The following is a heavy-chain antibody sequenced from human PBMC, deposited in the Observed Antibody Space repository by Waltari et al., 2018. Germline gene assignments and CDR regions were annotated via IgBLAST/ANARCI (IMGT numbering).Heavy chain of an antibody. V-gene: IGHV3-23*03. CDR3: AKGLPYYDFWSGAGHYMDV. CDR1: GFTFSSYA. D-gene: IGHD3-3*01. CDR2: IYSGGSST. Sequence: EVQLLESGGGLVQPGGSLRLSCAASGFTFSSYAMSWVRQAPGKGLEWVSVIYSGGSSTYYADSVKGRFTISRDNSKNTLYLQMNSLRAEDTAVYYCAKGLPYYDFWSGAGHYMDVWGKGTTVTVSS. J-gene: IGHJ6*03.